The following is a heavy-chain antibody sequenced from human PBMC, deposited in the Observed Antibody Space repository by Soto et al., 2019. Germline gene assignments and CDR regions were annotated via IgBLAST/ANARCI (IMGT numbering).Heavy chain of an antibody. CDR1: GGTFSNYA. J-gene: IGHJ4*02. CDR2: IILPFGTP. CDR3: ARGPDNEGYFDY. Sequence: QVRPVQSEAEVKKPGSSVKVSCKASGGTFSNYAITWVRQAPGQGLEWMGVIILPFGTPNYAQTFQGRATITADESMSTAYMELSGLRSEDTAVYYCARGPDNEGYFDYWGRGTLVTVSS. V-gene: IGHV1-69*12. D-gene: IGHD1-1*01.